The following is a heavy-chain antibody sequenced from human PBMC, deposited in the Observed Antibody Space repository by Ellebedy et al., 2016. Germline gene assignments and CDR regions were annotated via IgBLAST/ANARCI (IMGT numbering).Heavy chain of an antibody. CDR1: GFTFSDYY. J-gene: IGHJ6*02. D-gene: IGHD1-7*01. V-gene: IGHV3-11*06. Sequence: GESLKISCAASGFTFSDYYMSWIRQAPGKGLEWVSYISSSSYTNYADSVKGRFTISRDNAKNSLYLQMNSLRAEGTAVYYCARDLRSPRGQLQYYGMDVWGQGTTVTVSS. CDR3: ARDLRSPRGQLQYYGMDV. CDR2: ISSSSYT.